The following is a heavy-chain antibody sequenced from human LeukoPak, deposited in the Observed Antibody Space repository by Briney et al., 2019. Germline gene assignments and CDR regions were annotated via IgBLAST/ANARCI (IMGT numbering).Heavy chain of an antibody. Sequence: TPGGSLRLSCSASGFSFSDYDMNWVRQAPGKGLEWVSAISGRSSHVYYGESVKGRFTISRDNAKNSLHLQLDSLGVEDTAVYYCGRAFPPLRTSSAGDLWGQGTLVTVSS. D-gene: IGHD3-16*01. CDR3: GRAFPPLRTSSAGDL. CDR2: ISGRSSHV. J-gene: IGHJ1*01. CDR1: GFSFSDYD. V-gene: IGHV3-21*01.